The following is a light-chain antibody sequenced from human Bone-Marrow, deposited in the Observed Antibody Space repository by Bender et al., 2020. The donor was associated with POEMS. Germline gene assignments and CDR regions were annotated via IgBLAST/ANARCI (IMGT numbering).Light chain of an antibody. V-gene: IGLV3-25*03. CDR3: QSADTSLTWV. Sequence: SSVLTQPPSVSVAPGQTARITCSGDALSSRYTYWYQQRPGQAPVLVIYKDSERPSGIPERFSGSSSGTTVTLTISGVQAEDEADYYCQSADTSLTWVFGGGTKLTVL. CDR2: KDS. J-gene: IGLJ3*02. CDR1: ALSSRY.